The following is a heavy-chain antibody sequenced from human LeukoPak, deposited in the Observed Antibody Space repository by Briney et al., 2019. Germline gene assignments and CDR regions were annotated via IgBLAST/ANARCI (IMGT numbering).Heavy chain of an antibody. CDR3: ARDLGYGDYGFDY. V-gene: IGHV3-21*01. J-gene: IGHJ4*02. D-gene: IGHD4-17*01. CDR2: ISSSSSYI. Sequence: GGSLRLSCAASGFTFRSYSMNWVRQAPGKGLEWVTSISSSSSYIYYADSVKGRFTISRDNAKNSLYLQMNSLRAEDTAVYYCARDLGYGDYGFDYWGQGTLVTVSS. CDR1: GFTFRSYS.